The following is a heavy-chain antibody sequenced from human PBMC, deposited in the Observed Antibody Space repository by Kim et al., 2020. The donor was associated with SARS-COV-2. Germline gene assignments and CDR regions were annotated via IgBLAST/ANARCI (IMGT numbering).Heavy chain of an antibody. J-gene: IGHJ6*02. CDR2: ISYDGSNK. CDR1: GFTFSSYG. V-gene: IGHV3-33*05. CDR3: ARDFDGYSSGWNYYYYGMEV. D-gene: IGHD6-19*01. Sequence: GGSLRLSCAASGFTFSSYGMHWVRQAPGKGLEWVAAISYDGSNKNYADSVKGRFTISRDNSKNTLYLQMNSLRGEDTAVYYCARDFDGYSSGWNYYYYGMEVWGQGTTVTVSS.